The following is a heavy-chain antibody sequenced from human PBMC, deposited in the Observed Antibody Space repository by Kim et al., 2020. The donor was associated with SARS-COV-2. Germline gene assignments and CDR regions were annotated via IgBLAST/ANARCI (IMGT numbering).Heavy chain of an antibody. J-gene: IGHJ4*02. D-gene: IGHD5-18*01. V-gene: IGHV3-21*01. CDR2: ISTGRSYI. CDR1: GFTFSSYS. Sequence: GGSLRLSCAASGFTFSSYSMNWVRQAPGKGLEWVSSISTGRSYIYYADSVKGRFTISRDNAKNSLYLQMNSLRAEDTAVYYCASVDTAMDGDYFDYWGQGTLVTVSS. CDR3: ASVDTAMDGDYFDY.